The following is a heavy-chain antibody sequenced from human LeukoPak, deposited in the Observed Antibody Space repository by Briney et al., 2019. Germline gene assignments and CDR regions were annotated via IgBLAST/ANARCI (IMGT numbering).Heavy chain of an antibody. J-gene: IGHJ4*02. V-gene: IGHV3-23*01. Sequence: PGGSLRLSCAASGFTFSNAWMSWVRQAPGKGLEWISPINPSGANTYYAASVRGRLTISRDNSKDSLHLQMNGLRADDTAIYYCVKNAVVVAATYYFDYWGQGTLVTVSS. CDR3: VKNAVVVAATYYFDY. CDR2: INPSGANT. CDR1: GFTFSNAW. D-gene: IGHD2-15*01.